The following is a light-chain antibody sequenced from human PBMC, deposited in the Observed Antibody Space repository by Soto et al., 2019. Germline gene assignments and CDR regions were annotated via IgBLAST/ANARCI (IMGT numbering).Light chain of an antibody. V-gene: IGKV1-33*01. CDR3: QQYDILPIT. Sequence: TQSPSSLFASVGDRVAIHCQATQDINIYLNWYQQKPGKAPNLLIYDASNLEIGVPSRFSGSGSGTHFTFTISSLQTEDIGTYYCQQYDILPITFGRGTRLEIK. CDR2: DAS. J-gene: IGKJ5*01. CDR1: QDINIY.